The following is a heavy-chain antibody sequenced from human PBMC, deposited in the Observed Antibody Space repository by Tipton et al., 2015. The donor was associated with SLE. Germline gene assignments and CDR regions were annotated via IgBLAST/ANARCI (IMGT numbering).Heavy chain of an antibody. CDR3: APSAGGAAVSSFDY. Sequence: QLVQSGAEVKKPGASVKVSCKTSGYTFTDYGITWVRQAPGQGLEWMGWISGYNGNTNYVRKLQGRVTMTTDISTSTAFMELRSLRSDDTAVYFCAPSAGGAAVSSFDYGGPGTLFTVSS. CDR2: ISGYNGNT. V-gene: IGHV1-18*01. D-gene: IGHD3-10*01. J-gene: IGHJ4*02. CDR1: GYTFTDYG.